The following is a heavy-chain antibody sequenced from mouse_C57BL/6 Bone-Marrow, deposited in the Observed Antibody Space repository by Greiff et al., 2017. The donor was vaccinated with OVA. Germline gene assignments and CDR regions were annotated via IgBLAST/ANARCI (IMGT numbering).Heavy chain of an antibody. CDR3: AILYCDYEDWYFDV. J-gene: IGHJ1*03. CDR1: GYTFTDYY. D-gene: IGHD2-4*01. V-gene: IGHV1-26*01. CDR2: INPKNGGT. Sequence: EVQLQQSGPELVKPGASVKISCKASGYTFTDYYMNWVKQSHGKSLEWIGDINPKNGGTSYNQKVKGKATLTVDKYNSTAYLELRRLTSEDSEVYYCAILYCDYEDWYFDVWGTGTTVTVSS.